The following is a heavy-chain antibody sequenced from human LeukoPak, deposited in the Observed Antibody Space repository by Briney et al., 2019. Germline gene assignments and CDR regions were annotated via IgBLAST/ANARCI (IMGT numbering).Heavy chain of an antibody. V-gene: IGHV3-33*01. Sequence: GGSLRLSCAASGFTFSSYGMHWVRQAPGKGLEWVAVIWYDGSNKYYADSVKGRFTISRDNAKNSLYLQMNSLRAEDTAVYYCARERDYYDSSGYYSYFDYWGQGTLVTVSS. D-gene: IGHD3-22*01. CDR1: GFTFSSYG. CDR3: ARERDYYDSSGYYSYFDY. J-gene: IGHJ4*02. CDR2: IWYDGSNK.